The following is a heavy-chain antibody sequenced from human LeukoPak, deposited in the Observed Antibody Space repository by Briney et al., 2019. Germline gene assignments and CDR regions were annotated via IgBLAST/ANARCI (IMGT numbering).Heavy chain of an antibody. J-gene: IGHJ4*02. CDR3: AKDPCSSTGCPKPRYFFDY. V-gene: IGHV3-30*18. D-gene: IGHD2-2*01. CDR2: ILYDGSNG. CDR1: GFTFSNYG. Sequence: GGSLRLSCAASGFTFSNYGMHWVRQAPGKGLEWVAVILYDGSNGYYADSVKGRFIISRDNSKNTLYLQMNSLRAEDTAIYYCAKDPCSSTGCPKPRYFFDYWGQGTLVTLSS.